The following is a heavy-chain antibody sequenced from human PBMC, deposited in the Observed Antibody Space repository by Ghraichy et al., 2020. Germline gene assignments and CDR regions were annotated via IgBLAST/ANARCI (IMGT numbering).Heavy chain of an antibody. CDR1: GISFSDYI. V-gene: IGHV3-21*01. CDR2: VSHSSSQI. Sequence: GESLNISCAASGISFSDYIMSWVRQAPGKGLEWVSSVSHSSSQIFYADSVKDRFTISRDNAKKSLYLQMNSLRADDTAVYYCARVIGIAAAGPIDFWGQGVLVTVSS. CDR3: ARVIGIAAAGPIDF. D-gene: IGHD6-13*01. J-gene: IGHJ4*02.